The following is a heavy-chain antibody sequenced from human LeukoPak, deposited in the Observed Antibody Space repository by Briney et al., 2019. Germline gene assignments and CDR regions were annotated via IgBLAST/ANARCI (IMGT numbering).Heavy chain of an antibody. V-gene: IGHV3-74*01. Sequence: GGSLRLSRVASGFTFSSYWMYWVRQAPGKGLVWVSRIKSDGSSTTYADSVKGRFTISRDNAKNTLYLQMNSLRAEDTAVYYCARAYASGLDYWGQGTLVTVSS. CDR1: GFTFSSYW. CDR3: ARAYASGLDY. CDR2: IKSDGSST. D-gene: IGHD2-2*01. J-gene: IGHJ4*02.